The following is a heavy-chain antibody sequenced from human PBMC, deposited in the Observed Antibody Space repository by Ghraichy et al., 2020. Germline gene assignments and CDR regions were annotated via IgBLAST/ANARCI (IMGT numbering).Heavy chain of an antibody. Sequence: SGPTLVKPTQTLTLTCTFSGFSLSTSGMCVSWIRQPPGKALEWLARIDWDDDKYYSTSLKTRLTISKDTSKNQVVLTMTNMDPVDTATYYCARSSGIAVAGTGYDAFDIWGQGTMVTVSS. V-gene: IGHV2-70*11. CDR2: IDWDDDK. CDR3: ARSSGIAVAGTGYDAFDI. D-gene: IGHD6-19*01. J-gene: IGHJ3*02. CDR1: GFSLSTSGMC.